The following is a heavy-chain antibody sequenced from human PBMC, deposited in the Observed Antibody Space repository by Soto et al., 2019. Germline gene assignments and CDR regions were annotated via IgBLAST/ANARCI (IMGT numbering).Heavy chain of an antibody. J-gene: IGHJ6*02. V-gene: IGHV3-30-3*01. D-gene: IGHD1-7*01. Sequence: GGSLRLSCAASGFTFSSYAMHWVRQAPGKGLEWVAVISYDGSNKYYADSVKGRFTISRDNSKNTLYLQMNSLRAEDTAVYYCAREFPPELELRRSRKNYYYGMDVWGQGITVTVSS. CDR2: ISYDGSNK. CDR1: GFTFSSYA. CDR3: AREFPPELELRRSRKNYYYGMDV.